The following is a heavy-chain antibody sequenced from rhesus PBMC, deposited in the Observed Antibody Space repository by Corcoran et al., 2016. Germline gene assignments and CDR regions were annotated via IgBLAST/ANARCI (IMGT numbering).Heavy chain of an antibody. Sequence: QVQLQESGPGLVKPSETLSLTCAVSGGSISSGYGWNWIRQPPGKGLEWIGSICGSSGNTYYNPSLKSRVTISKDASKNQFSLKLTSVTAADTAVYYCARNPYAPTAYFDYWGQGVLVTVSS. CDR1: GGSISSGYG. D-gene: IGHD3S6*01. J-gene: IGHJ4*01. CDR2: ICGSSGNT. CDR3: ARNPYAPTAYFDY. V-gene: IGHV4-127*01.